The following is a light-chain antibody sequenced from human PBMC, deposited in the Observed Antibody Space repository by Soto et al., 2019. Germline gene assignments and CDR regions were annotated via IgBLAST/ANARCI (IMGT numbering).Light chain of an antibody. V-gene: IGLV4-69*01. CDR2: LNSDGSH. Sequence: QLVLTQSPSASASLGASVKLTCTLSIGHSSYAIAWHQQQPEKGPRYLMKLNSDGSHSKGDGIPDRFSGSSSGAERYLTISSLQSEDEADYYCQTWGTGPWVFGGGTKVTVL. J-gene: IGLJ3*02. CDR3: QTWGTGPWV. CDR1: IGHSSYA.